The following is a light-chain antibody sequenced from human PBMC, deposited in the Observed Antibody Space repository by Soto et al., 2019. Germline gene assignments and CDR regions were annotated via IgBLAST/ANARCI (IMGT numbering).Light chain of an antibody. CDR2: KAS. J-gene: IGKJ1*01. CDR1: QSITIR. Sequence: DIQMTQSPSTLSASVGDRVTITCRASQSITIRLAWFQQKPGKAPSLLIYKASTLQSGVPSRFSGSGSGTDFTLTSSSLQPCDFATYYCQQYESQWTFGQGTKVEIK. CDR3: QQYESQWT. V-gene: IGKV1-5*03.